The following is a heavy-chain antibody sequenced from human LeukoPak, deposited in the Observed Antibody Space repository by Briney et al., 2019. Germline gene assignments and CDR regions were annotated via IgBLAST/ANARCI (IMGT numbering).Heavy chain of an antibody. CDR3: ARDKRVVGAVFDY. D-gene: IGHD1-26*01. CDR2: ISSSGGTI. Sequence: PGGSLRLSCPASGFTFSSYEMNWVRQAPGKGLEWVSYISSSGGTIYYADSVKGRFTISRDNAKNSLYLQMNSLRAEDTAVYYCARDKRVVGAVFDYWGQGTLVTVSS. V-gene: IGHV3-48*03. J-gene: IGHJ4*02. CDR1: GFTFSSYE.